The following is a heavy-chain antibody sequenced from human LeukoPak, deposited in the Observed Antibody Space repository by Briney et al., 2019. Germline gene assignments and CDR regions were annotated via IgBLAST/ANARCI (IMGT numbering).Heavy chain of an antibody. Sequence: GGSLRLSCVASGFTFSAYYMSWIRQAPGKGLEWVSAISVSGGDTFYADSVRGRLTISRDNSMNTLYLQMNSLRAEDTAMYYCAKHSGNYFFDHWGQGTLVTVSA. CDR2: ISVSGGDT. V-gene: IGHV3-23*01. CDR3: AKHSGNYFFDH. CDR1: GFTFSAYY. J-gene: IGHJ4*02. D-gene: IGHD1-26*01.